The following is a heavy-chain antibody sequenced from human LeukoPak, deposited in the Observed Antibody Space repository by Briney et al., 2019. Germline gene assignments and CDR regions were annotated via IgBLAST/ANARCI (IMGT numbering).Heavy chain of an antibody. D-gene: IGHD6-19*01. V-gene: IGHV3-53*01. J-gene: IGHJ4*02. Sequence: GGSLRLSCAASGFAVSSNYMSWVRQAPGKGLEWVSVIYGGGGTYYADSVKGRFTISRDSSKNTLYLQMNSLRADDTAVYYCARDSSGPAFWGQGTPVTVSS. CDR3: ARDSSGPAF. CDR1: GFAVSSNY. CDR2: IYGGGGT.